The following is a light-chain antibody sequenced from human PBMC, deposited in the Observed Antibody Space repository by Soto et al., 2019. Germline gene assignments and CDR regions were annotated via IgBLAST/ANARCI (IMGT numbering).Light chain of an antibody. V-gene: IGLV1-51*02. J-gene: IGLJ1*01. CDR1: SSDIGNNF. CDR2: END. Sequence: QSVLTQPPSVSAAPGQKVTISCSGSSSDIGNNFVSWYQQLPGTAPKLLIYENDQRPSGIPDRFSGSKSGTSATLAITGLQTGDEADYYCGTWYNSLRDVFGTGTKVTVL. CDR3: GTWYNSLRDV.